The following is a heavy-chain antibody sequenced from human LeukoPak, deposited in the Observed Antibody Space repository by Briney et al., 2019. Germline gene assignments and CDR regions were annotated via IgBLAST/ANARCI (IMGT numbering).Heavy chain of an antibody. V-gene: IGHV4-59*01. CDR1: GGSISSYY. CDR2: IYYSGST. J-gene: IGHJ4*02. Sequence: SETLSLTCTVSGGSISSYYWSWIRQPPGKGLEWIGYIYYSGSTNYNPSLKSRVTISVDTSKNQFSLKLGSVTAADTAVYYCARDVSGAFDYWGQGTLVTVSS. D-gene: IGHD7-27*01. CDR3: ARDVSGAFDY.